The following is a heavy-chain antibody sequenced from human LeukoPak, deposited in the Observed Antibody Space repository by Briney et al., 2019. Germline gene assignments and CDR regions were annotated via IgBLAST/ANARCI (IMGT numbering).Heavy chain of an antibody. Sequence: ASVKVSCKASGYTFTSYGISWVRQAPGQGLEWMGWISAYNGNTNYAQKLQGRVTMTTDTSTSTAYMELRSLRSDDTAVYYCARDRSYYGDYVFDYWGQGTLVTVSS. CDR1: GYTFTSYG. D-gene: IGHD4-17*01. J-gene: IGHJ4*02. V-gene: IGHV1-18*01. CDR2: ISAYNGNT. CDR3: ARDRSYYGDYVFDY.